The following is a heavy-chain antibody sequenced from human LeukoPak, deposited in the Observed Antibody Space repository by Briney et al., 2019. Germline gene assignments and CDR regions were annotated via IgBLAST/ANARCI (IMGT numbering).Heavy chain of an antibody. CDR1: GFTFSSYG. V-gene: IGHV3-30*02. Sequence: GGSLRLSCAASGFTFSSYGMHWVRQAPGKGLEGVAFIRYDGSNKYYADSVKGRFTISRDNSKNTLYLQMNSLRAEDTAVYYCAKGFDDYDILTGYYIGGDYWGQGTLVTVSS. J-gene: IGHJ4*02. CDR2: IRYDGSNK. D-gene: IGHD3-9*01. CDR3: AKGFDDYDILTGYYIGGDY.